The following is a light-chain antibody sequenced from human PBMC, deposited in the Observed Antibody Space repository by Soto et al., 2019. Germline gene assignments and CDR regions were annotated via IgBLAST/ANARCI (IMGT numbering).Light chain of an antibody. V-gene: IGKV2-28*01. J-gene: IGKJ1*01. CDR1: QSLLHSNGYTY. CDR2: LGS. CDR3: MQTLLTWT. Sequence: DIVMTQSPLSLPVTPGEPASISCRSSQSLLHSNGYTYLDWYLQRPGQSPQLPIYLGSYRASGVPDRFSGSGSGTDFTLKISRVEAGDVGVYYCMQTLLTWTFGQGTK.